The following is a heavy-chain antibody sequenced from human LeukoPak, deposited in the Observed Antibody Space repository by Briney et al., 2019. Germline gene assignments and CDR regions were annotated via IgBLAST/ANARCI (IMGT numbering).Heavy chain of an antibody. CDR3: ASYIRAPFDI. J-gene: IGHJ3*02. CDR1: GFTFSSYE. V-gene: IGHV3-48*03. CDR2: ISNRGTTI. D-gene: IGHD3-10*01. Sequence: VGSLRLSCAASGFTFSSYEMNWVRQAPGKGLEWVSYISNRGTTIYYADSVKGRFTISRDNAKSSLYLQMNSLRAEDTAVYYCASYIRAPFDIWGQGTMVTISS.